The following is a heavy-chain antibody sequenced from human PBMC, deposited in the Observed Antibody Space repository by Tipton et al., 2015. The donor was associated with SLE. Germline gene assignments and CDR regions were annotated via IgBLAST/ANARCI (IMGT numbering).Heavy chain of an antibody. Sequence: GSLRLSCAASGFTFSSYSMNWVRQAPGKGLEWVSYISSSSSTIYYADSVKGRFTISRDNAKNSLYLQMNSLRAEDTAVYYCARDPVPAYSGAGYYFDYWGQGTLVTVSS. CDR3: ARDPVPAYSGAGYYFDY. D-gene: IGHD6-19*01. V-gene: IGHV3-48*01. CDR1: GFTFSSYS. CDR2: ISSSSSTI. J-gene: IGHJ4*02.